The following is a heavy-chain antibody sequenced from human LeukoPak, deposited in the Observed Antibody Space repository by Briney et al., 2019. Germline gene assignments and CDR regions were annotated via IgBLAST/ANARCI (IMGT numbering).Heavy chain of an antibody. D-gene: IGHD1-26*01. CDR1: GGSISSSSYY. V-gene: IGHV4-39*01. Sequence: SETLSLTCTVSGGSISSSSYYWGWIRQPPGKGLEWIGSIYYSGSTYYSPSLKSRVTISVDTSKNQFSLKLSSVTAADTAVYYRALGIAGAFDYWVQGTLVTVSS. J-gene: IGHJ4*02. CDR3: ALGIAGAFDY. CDR2: IYYSGST.